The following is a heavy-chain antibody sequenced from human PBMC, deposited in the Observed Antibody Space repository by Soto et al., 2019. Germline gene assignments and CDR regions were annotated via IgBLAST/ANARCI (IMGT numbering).Heavy chain of an antibody. CDR3: AKEYGSTWIDH. CDR2: MSYDGTKE. V-gene: IGHV3-30*18. J-gene: IGHJ4*02. Sequence: QVEPVESGGGVVQPGRSLRLSCAASGFTFSTYGMHWVRQAPGKGLEWVAAMSYDGTKEYYVDSVKGRFTISRDNSRNTLFLQLNSLRAEDTAVYYCAKEYGSTWIDHWGQGTLVTVSS. CDR1: GFTFSTYG. D-gene: IGHD6-13*01.